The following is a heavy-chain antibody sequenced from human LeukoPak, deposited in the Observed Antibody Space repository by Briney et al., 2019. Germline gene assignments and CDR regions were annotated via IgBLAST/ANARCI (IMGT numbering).Heavy chain of an antibody. CDR2: IYYSGST. V-gene: IGHV4-59*01. CDR3: ARGGVGYSYGTFDY. Sequence: SETLSITCTVSGGSISSYYWSWIRQPPGKGLEWIGYIYYSGSTNYNPSLKSRVTISVDTSKNQFSLKLSSVTAADTAVYYCARGGVGYSYGTFDYWGQGTLVTVSS. D-gene: IGHD5-18*01. CDR1: GGSISSYY. J-gene: IGHJ4*02.